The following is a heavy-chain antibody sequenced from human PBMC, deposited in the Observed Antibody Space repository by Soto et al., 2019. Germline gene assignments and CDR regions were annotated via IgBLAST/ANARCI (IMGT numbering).Heavy chain of an antibody. CDR3: ARVSPDILTGPFDY. V-gene: IGHV4-31*03. Sequence: SETLSLTCTVSGGSISSGGYYWSWIRQHPGKGLEWIGYIYYSGSTYYNPSLKSRVTISVDTSKNQFSLKLSSVTAADTAVYYCARVSPDILTGPFDYWGQGTLVTVSS. CDR1: GGSISSGGYY. D-gene: IGHD3-9*01. J-gene: IGHJ4*02. CDR2: IYYSGST.